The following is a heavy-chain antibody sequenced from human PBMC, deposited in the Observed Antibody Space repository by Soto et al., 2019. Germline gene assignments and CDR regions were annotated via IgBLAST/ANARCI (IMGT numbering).Heavy chain of an antibody. D-gene: IGHD4-17*01. Sequence: SETLSLTCAVSGGSISSGGYSWSWIRQPPGKGLEWIGYIYHSGSTYYNPSLKSRVTISVDTSKNQFSLKLSSVTAADTAVYYCARVDYSAEFDYWGQGTLVTVSS. CDR3: ARVDYSAEFDY. J-gene: IGHJ4*02. CDR1: GGSISSGGYS. V-gene: IGHV4-30-2*01. CDR2: IYHSGST.